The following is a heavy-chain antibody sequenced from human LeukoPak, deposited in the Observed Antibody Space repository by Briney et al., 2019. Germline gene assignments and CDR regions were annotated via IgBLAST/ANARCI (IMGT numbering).Heavy chain of an antibody. CDR2: ISGSGGST. CDR1: GFTFSSYA. J-gene: IGHJ3*02. Sequence: PGGSLRLSCAASGFTFSSYAMSWVRQAPGKGLEWVSAISGSGGSTYYADSVKGRFTISRDSAKNTVYLQMNSLRAEDTAVYCCARGHQMAFDIWGQGTMVTVSS. CDR3: ARGHQMAFDI. V-gene: IGHV3-23*01. D-gene: IGHD2-2*01.